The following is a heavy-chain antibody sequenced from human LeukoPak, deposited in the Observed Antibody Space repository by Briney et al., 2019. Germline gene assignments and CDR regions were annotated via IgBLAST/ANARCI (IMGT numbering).Heavy chain of an antibody. D-gene: IGHD3-16*01. Sequence: GGSLRLSCAASGFTFSSYWMSWVRQAPGRGLDWVAMIWPDGVTKFYADSVKGRFTISRDNSKDTLYLQVDSLRVEDTAVFYCARELLGEGPDAFDVWGQGTIVTVSS. CDR3: ARELLGEGPDAFDV. CDR2: IWPDGVTK. CDR1: GFTFSSYW. V-gene: IGHV3-33*08. J-gene: IGHJ3*01.